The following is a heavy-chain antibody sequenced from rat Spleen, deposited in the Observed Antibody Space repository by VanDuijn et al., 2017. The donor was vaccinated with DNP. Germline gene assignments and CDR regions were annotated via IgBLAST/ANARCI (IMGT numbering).Heavy chain of an antibody. V-gene: IGHV3-1*01. Sequence: EVQLQESGPGLVKPSQSLSLTCSVTGYSITTNYRWHWIRKFPGNKLEWIGHISYSATTTYNSSLKSRISITRDTSKNQFFLQLNSVTTEDTATYYCARYTTGVDYWGQGVMVTVSS. CDR3: ARYTTGVDY. D-gene: IGHD1-11*01. CDR2: ISYSATT. CDR1: GYSITTNY. J-gene: IGHJ2*01.